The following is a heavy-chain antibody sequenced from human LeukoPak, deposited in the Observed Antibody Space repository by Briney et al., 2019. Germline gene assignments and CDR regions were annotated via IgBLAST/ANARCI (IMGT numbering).Heavy chain of an antibody. CDR3: ARTLSLDGYNHFDF. CDR1: GYTFTSYY. D-gene: IGHD5-24*01. V-gene: IGHV1-69*13. CDR2: IMTIFGSA. Sequence: ASVKVSCKASGYTFTSYYMHWVRQAPGQGLEWMGGIMTIFGSANYAQKFQGRLTITADESTSTTYMELSSLRSEDTAVYYCARTLSLDGYNHFDFWGQGTLVTVSS. J-gene: IGHJ4*02.